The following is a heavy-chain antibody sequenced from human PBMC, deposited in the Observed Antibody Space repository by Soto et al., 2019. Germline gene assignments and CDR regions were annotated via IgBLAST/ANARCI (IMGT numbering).Heavy chain of an antibody. CDR2: INAGNGNT. Sequence: VSVKVSCKASGYTFTSYARRWVRQAPGQRLEWMGWINAGNGNTKYSQKFQGRVTITRDTSASTAYMELSSLRSEDTAVYYCARGSGWYPPFDYWGQGTLVTDSS. CDR3: ARGSGWYPPFDY. J-gene: IGHJ4*02. CDR1: GYTFTSYA. D-gene: IGHD6-19*01. V-gene: IGHV1-3*01.